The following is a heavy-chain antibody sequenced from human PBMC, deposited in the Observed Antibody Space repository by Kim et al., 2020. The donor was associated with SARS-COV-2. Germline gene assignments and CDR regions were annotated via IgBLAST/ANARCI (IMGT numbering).Heavy chain of an antibody. D-gene: IGHD3-10*01. CDR1: GFTFSNYV. J-gene: IGHJ5*02. CDR3: AKSHLTSGPTGFDP. CDR2: ISGRGTST. V-gene: IGHV3-23*01. Sequence: GGSLRLSCAASGFTFSNYVMNWVRQAPGKGLEWVSLISGRGTSTHYADSVKGRLTVSRDNSKNTVYLQMNSLRVDDTAIYYCAKSHLTSGPTGFDPWGPG.